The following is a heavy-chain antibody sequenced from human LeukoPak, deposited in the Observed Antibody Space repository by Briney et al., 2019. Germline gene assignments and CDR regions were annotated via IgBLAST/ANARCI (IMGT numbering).Heavy chain of an antibody. CDR1: GGSFSGYY. CDR2: INHSGST. CDR3: AGVIWWALDYGDYDADYYYYYMDV. V-gene: IGHV4-34*01. D-gene: IGHD4-17*01. J-gene: IGHJ6*03. Sequence: SETLSLTCAVYGGSFSGYYWSWIRQPPGKGLEWIGEINHSGSTNYNPSLKSRVTISVDTSKNQFSLKLSSVTAADTAVYYCAGVIWWALDYGDYDADYYYYYMDVWGKGTTVTVSS.